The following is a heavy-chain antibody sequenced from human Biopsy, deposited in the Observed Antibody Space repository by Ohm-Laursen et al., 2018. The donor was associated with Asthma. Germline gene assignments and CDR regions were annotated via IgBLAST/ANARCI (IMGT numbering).Heavy chain of an antibody. D-gene: IGHD3-10*01. CDR1: GYTFNSAG. CDR2: VSVYNGNT. V-gene: IGHV1-18*01. J-gene: IGHJ6*02. Sequence: ATVKISCKASGYTFNSAGITWVRLAPGQGLEWMGWVSVYNGNTKVAQKLQDRATMITDTSTSTAYMELRSLRSDDTAVYFCARAVDYSHYYGIDVWGQGTTVTVS. CDR3: ARAVDYSHYYGIDV.